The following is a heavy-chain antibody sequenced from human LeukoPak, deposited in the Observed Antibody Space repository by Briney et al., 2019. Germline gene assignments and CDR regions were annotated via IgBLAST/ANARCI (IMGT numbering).Heavy chain of an antibody. CDR1: GFPFSSYA. D-gene: IGHD2-15*01. J-gene: IGHJ6*02. CDR3: VRGYSFGPYGMDG. V-gene: IGHV3-64D*09. Sequence: GGSLTLSCSASGFPFSSYAMHWLRQAPAKGLEYVSAISDSGGSTFYADSVKGRFTISRDNSKNTLYLQMSSLRAEDTAVYFCVRGYSFGPYGMDGWGQGTTVTVSS. CDR2: ISDSGGST.